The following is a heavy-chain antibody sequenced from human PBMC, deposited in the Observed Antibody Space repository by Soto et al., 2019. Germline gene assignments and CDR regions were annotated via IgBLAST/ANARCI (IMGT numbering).Heavy chain of an antibody. CDR1: GFTSNSHA. V-gene: IGHV3-23*01. D-gene: IGHD1-26*01. Sequence: GSLRLSCAVSGFTSNSHAMGWVRQAPGKGLEWVSAIGPRGRDTYYADSVKGRFTISRDNSKNTVSLQMNSLRAEDTAVYYCAILGGTYYAFDFWGQGTLVTVSS. J-gene: IGHJ3*01. CDR2: IGPRGRDT. CDR3: AILGGTYYAFDF.